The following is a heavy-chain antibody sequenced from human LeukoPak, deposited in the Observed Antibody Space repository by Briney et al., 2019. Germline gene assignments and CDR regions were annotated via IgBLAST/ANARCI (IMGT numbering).Heavy chain of an antibody. Sequence: SVKVSCKASGGTFSSYAISWVRQAPGQGLEWMGGIIPIFGTANYAQKFQGRVTITADESTSTAYMELSSLRSEDTAVYYCARERVVQLERPGYYYYCGMDVWGQGTTVTVSS. D-gene: IGHD1-1*01. CDR3: ARERVVQLERPGYYYYCGMDV. J-gene: IGHJ6*02. CDR2: IIPIFGTA. V-gene: IGHV1-69*13. CDR1: GGTFSSYA.